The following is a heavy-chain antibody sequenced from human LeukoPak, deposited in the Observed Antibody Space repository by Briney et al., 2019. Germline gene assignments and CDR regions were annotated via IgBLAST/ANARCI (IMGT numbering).Heavy chain of an antibody. J-gene: IGHJ5*02. CDR2: IYHSGST. CDR1: GGSISSGGYS. CDR3: ARANWNDVNWFDP. D-gene: IGHD1-20*01. V-gene: IGHV4-30-2*01. Sequence: SQTLSLTCAVSGGSISSGGYSWSWLRQPPGKGLEWIGYIYHSGSTYYNPSLKSRVTISVDRSKNQFSLKLSSVTAADTAVYYCARANWNDVNWFDPWGQGTLVTVSS.